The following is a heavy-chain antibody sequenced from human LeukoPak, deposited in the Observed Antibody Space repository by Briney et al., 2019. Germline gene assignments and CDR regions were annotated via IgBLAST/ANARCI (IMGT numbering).Heavy chain of an antibody. V-gene: IGHV3-23*01. J-gene: IGHJ4*02. CDR2: ISGSGSST. CDR1: GFTFSTYA. D-gene: IGHD4-17*01. Sequence: GGSLRLSCAASGFTFSTYAMSWVRQAPGKGLEWVSAISGSGSSTYYADSVKGRFTISRDNSKNTLYLQMNSLRAEDTAIYYCAHLTTVTALADYWGQGTLVTVSS. CDR3: AHLTTVTALADY.